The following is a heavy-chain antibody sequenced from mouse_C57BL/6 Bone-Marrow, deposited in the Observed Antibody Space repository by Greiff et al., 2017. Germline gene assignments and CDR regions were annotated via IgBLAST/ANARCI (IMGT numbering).Heavy chain of an antibody. J-gene: IGHJ4*01. CDR1: GYTFTSYW. V-gene: IGHV1-69*01. CDR2: IDPSDSYT. D-gene: IGHD3-2*02. Sequence: QVQLQQSGAELVMPGVSVKLSCKASGYTFTSYWMHWVKQRPGQGLEWIGEIDPSDSYTNYNQKFKGKSTLTVDKSSSTAYMQLSSLTSEDSAVYYCAREQLRLRDAMDYWGQGTSVTVSS. CDR3: AREQLRLRDAMDY.